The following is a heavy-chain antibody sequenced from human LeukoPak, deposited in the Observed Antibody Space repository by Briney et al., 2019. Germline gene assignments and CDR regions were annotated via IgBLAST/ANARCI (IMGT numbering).Heavy chain of an antibody. Sequence: SETLSLTCTVSGGPIYSHYWSWIRQTAGKGLEWIGRLYPGVSPNYNPSLKSRVTMSVDTSKKQFALKLNTVTAADTAVYYCARLRFYDSTGYSPGHYMDVWGKGTTVTVSS. D-gene: IGHD3-22*01. V-gene: IGHV4-4*07. J-gene: IGHJ6*03. CDR1: GGPIYSHY. CDR3: ARLRFYDSTGYSPGHYMDV. CDR2: LYPGVSP.